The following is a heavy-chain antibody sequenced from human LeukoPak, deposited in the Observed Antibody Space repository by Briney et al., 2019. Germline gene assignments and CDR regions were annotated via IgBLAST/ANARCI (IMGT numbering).Heavy chain of an antibody. Sequence: SETLSLTCNVSGHSYNTDCFWGWIRQPPGKGLEWIGSIHERGSAFYNPSLKSRVAISIDTSKNQFSLKVNSVIAADTAVYYCARAARPSNNWFDPWGQGTLVTVSS. J-gene: IGHJ5*02. D-gene: IGHD6-6*01. CDR1: GHSYNTDCF. CDR3: ARAARPSNNWFDP. CDR2: IHERGSA. V-gene: IGHV4-38-2*02.